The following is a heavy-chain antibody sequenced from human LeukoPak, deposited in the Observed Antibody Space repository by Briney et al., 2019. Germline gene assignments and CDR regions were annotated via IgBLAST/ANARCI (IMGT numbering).Heavy chain of an antibody. D-gene: IGHD6-19*01. CDR3: ARDRYSSGWYPAY. V-gene: IGHV3-11*04. CDR2: ISSSGSTI. CDR1: GFTFSDYY. J-gene: IGHJ4*02. Sequence: GGSLRLSCAASGFTFSDYYMSWIRQATGKGLEWVSYISSSGSTIYYAGSVKGRFNISRDNAKNSLYLQMNSLGAEDTAVYYCARDRYSSGWYPAYWGQGTLVTVSS.